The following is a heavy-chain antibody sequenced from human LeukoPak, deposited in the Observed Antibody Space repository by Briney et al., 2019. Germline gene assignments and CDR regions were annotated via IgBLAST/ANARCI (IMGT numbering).Heavy chain of an antibody. CDR3: AKDGNYYDSSGYFDY. V-gene: IGHV3-30*18. CDR1: DFTLSSHG. CDR2: ISYDGSNK. Sequence: GGSLRLSCVVSDFTLSSHGMHWVRQAPGKGLEWVAVISYDGSNKYYADSVKGRFTISRDNSKNTLYLQMNSLRAEDTAVYYCAKDGNYYDSSGYFDYWGQGTLVTVSS. D-gene: IGHD3-22*01. J-gene: IGHJ4*02.